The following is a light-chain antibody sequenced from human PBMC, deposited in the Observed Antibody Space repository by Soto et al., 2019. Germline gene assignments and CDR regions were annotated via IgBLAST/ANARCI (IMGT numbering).Light chain of an antibody. CDR1: QSVTNSY. CDR2: GAS. CDR3: QQYGSSGT. V-gene: IGKV3-15*01. Sequence: EIVMTQSPVTLSVSPGERATLSCRASQSVTNSYLAWYQQKPGQAPRLLIFGASTRAAGIPARFSGSGSGTEFTLTISSLQSEDFAVYYCQQYGSSGTFGQGTKVEIK. J-gene: IGKJ1*01.